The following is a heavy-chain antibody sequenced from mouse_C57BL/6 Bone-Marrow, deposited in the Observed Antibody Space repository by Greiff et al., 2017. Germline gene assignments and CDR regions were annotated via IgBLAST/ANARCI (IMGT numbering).Heavy chain of an antibody. CDR3: ARGGYNYDYDGAWFAY. J-gene: IGHJ3*01. Sequence: EVQLQQSGPELVKPGASVKIPCKASGYTFTDYNMDWVKQSHGKSLEWIGDINPNNGGTIYNQKFKGKATLTVDKSSSTAYMELRSLTSEDTAVYYCARGGYNYDYDGAWFAYWGQGTLVTVSA. V-gene: IGHV1-18*01. CDR1: GYTFTDYN. D-gene: IGHD2-4*01. CDR2: INPNNGGT.